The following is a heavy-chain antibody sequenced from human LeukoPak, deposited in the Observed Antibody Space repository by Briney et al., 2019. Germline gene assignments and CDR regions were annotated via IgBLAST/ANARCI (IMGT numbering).Heavy chain of an antibody. Sequence: SGTLSLTCTVSGGSISSYYWSWIRQPPGKGLEWIGYIYYSGSTNYNPSLKSRVTISVDTSKNQFSLKLSSVTAADTAVYYCARAVLPGYCSSTSCGRVWFDPWGQGTLVTVSS. CDR3: ARAVLPGYCSSTSCGRVWFDP. V-gene: IGHV4-59*01. CDR2: IYYSGST. CDR1: GGSISSYY. J-gene: IGHJ5*02. D-gene: IGHD2-2*01.